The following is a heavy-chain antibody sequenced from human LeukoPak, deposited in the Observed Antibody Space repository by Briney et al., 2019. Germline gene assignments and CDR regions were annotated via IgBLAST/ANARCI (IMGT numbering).Heavy chain of an antibody. V-gene: IGHV4-34*01. CDR3: ASHRLYYHHMDV. Sequence: SETLSLTCAVYGGSFKGYYWSWIRQPPAKGLEWIGEINPGGSTNYNASLKGRVAISADTSKNQFSLELSSVTAADTAVYYCASHRLYYHHMDVWGKGTTVTVSS. CDR2: INPGGST. J-gene: IGHJ6*03. CDR1: GGSFKGYY.